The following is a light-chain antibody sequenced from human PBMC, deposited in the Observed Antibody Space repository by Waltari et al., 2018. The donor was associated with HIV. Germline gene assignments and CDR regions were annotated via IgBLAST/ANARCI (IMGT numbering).Light chain of an antibody. J-gene: IGLJ1*01. CDR2: GNS. CDR3: QSSDSSLGGHV. Sequence: QSVLTQPPSVSGAPGQRVTIPCTGSSSNIGAGYDVHWYQQLPGTAPKLLIYGNSNRPTGVPDRISGSKSCTSASLAITGIQAEDEADYYCQSSDSSLGGHVFGTGTKVTVL. CDR1: SSNIGAGYD. V-gene: IGLV1-40*01.